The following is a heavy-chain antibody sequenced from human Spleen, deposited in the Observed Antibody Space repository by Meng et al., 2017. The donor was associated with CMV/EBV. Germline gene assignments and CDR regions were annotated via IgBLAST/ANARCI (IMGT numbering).Heavy chain of an antibody. CDR3: ARIERRRILKYCGSDCSNTDY. CDR1: SNV. J-gene: IGHJ4*02. Sequence: SNVWTWVGHVPGKGLEWSGEIYHSRSTNYNPSLKNRVTISVDKFKNQFSLKLGSVNAADTAVYYCARIERRRILKYCGSDCSNTDYWGQGTLVTVSS. V-gene: IGHV4-4*02. D-gene: IGHD2-21*02. CDR2: IYHSRST.